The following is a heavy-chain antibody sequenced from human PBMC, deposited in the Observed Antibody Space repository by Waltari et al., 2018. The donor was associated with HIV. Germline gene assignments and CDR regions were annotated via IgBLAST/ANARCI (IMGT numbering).Heavy chain of an antibody. D-gene: IGHD2-15*01. Sequence: QVQLVESGGVVVLPGRYLRLACAAYGFTSSSLGMHLVRQAPGKGLEWVAVIWDDGNKKYYEDSVKGRFTISRDNSKNTLYLQMNSLRAEDTAEYDWARDGGPEFTREHYYPGMDFWSQGTTVTVSS. CDR2: IWDDGNKK. J-gene: IGHJ6*02. V-gene: IGHV3-33*01. CDR1: GFTSSSLG. CDR3: ARDGGPEFTREHYYPGMDF.